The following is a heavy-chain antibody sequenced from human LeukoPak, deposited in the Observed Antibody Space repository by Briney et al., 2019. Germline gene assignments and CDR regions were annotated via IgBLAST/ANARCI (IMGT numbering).Heavy chain of an antibody. CDR2: IISILGIA. V-gene: IGHV1-69*04. CDR1: GGTFSSYA. J-gene: IGHJ1*01. CDR3: ARNHDYDILTGYEYFQH. Sequence: SVKVSCKASGGTFSSYAISWVRQAPGQGLEWMGRIISILGIANYAQKFQGRVTITADKSTSTAYMELSSLRSEDTAVYYCARNHDYDILTGYEYFQHWGQGTLVTVSS. D-gene: IGHD3-9*01.